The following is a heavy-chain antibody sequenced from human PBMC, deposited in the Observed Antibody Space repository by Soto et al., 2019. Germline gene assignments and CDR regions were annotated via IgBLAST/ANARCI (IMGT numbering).Heavy chain of an antibody. CDR1: GFTFSSYS. CDR3: ARDQGDIVVVVAATLDAFDI. D-gene: IGHD2-15*01. CDR2: ISSSSSYI. J-gene: IGHJ3*02. V-gene: IGHV3-21*01. Sequence: GGSLRLSCAASGFTFSSYSMTWVRQAPGKGLEWVSSISSSSSYIYYADSVKGRFTISRDNAKNSLYLQMNSLRAEDTAVYYCARDQGDIVVVVAATLDAFDIWGQGTMVTVSS.